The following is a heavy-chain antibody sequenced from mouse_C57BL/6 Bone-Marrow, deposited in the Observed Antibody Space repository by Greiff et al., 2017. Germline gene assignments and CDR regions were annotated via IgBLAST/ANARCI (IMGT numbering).Heavy chain of an antibody. Sequence: QVQLKESGAELVKPGASVKMSCKASGYTFTSYWITWVKQRPGQGLEWIGDIYPGSGSTNYNEKFKSKATLTVDTSSSTAYMQLSSLTSEDSAVYYGAREDDYGYAMDYWGQGTSVTVSS. V-gene: IGHV1-55*01. CDR2: IYPGSGST. D-gene: IGHD2-4*01. CDR3: AREDDYGYAMDY. J-gene: IGHJ4*01. CDR1: GYTFTSYW.